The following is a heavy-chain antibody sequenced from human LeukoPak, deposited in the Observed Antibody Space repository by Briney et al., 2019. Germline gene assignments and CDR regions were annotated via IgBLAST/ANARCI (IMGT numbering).Heavy chain of an antibody. Sequence: SVKVSCKASGGTFSSYAISWVRQAPGQGLEWMGGIIPIFGTANYAQKFQGRVTITADESTSTAYMELSSLRSEDTAVYYCAGDCPSCYGGGWFDPWGQGTLVTVCS. CDR3: AGDCPSCYGGGWFDP. CDR2: IIPIFGTA. V-gene: IGHV1-69*01. CDR1: GGTFSSYA. D-gene: IGHD2-2*01. J-gene: IGHJ5*02.